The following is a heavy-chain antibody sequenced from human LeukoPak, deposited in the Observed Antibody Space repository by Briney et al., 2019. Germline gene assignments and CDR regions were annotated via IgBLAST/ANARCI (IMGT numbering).Heavy chain of an antibody. D-gene: IGHD3-3*01. Sequence: ASVKVSRKVSGYTFTDYYMHWVQQAPGKGLEWMGLVDPEDGETIYAEKFQGRVTITADTSTDTAYMELSSLRSEDTAAYYCATLGNDFWSGYPSRTFDYWGQGTLVTVSS. J-gene: IGHJ4*02. CDR2: VDPEDGET. V-gene: IGHV1-69-2*01. CDR1: GYTFTDYY. CDR3: ATLGNDFWSGYPSRTFDY.